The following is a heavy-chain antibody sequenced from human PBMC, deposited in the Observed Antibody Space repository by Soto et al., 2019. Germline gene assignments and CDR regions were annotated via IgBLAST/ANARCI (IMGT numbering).Heavy chain of an antibody. CDR2: ISSSSSYI. D-gene: IGHD3-9*01. Sequence: GGSLRLSCAASGFTFSSYSMNWVRQAPGKGLEWVSSISSSSSYIYYADSVKGRFTISRDNAKNSLYLQMNSLRAEDTAVYYCARVGDDILTGWYYGMDVWGQGTTVTVSS. V-gene: IGHV3-21*01. CDR3: ARVGDDILTGWYYGMDV. CDR1: GFTFSSYS. J-gene: IGHJ6*02.